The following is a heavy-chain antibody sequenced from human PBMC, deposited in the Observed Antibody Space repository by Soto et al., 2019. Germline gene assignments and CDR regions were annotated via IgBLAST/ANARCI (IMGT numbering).Heavy chain of an antibody. V-gene: IGHV3-30-3*01. CDR2: ISYDGSNQ. CDR1: EFTFSSYP. J-gene: IGHJ4*02. D-gene: IGHD1-20*01. CDR3: ARGPITQTSFIDH. Sequence: QVQVVESGGGVVQPGGSLRLCCEASEFTFSSYPMHWVRQAPGKGLEWVTLISYDGSNQYYADSVKGRFTISRDNSKDTLYLQMHSLTSDDTAVYFCARGPITQTSFIDHWGQGTLVTVSS.